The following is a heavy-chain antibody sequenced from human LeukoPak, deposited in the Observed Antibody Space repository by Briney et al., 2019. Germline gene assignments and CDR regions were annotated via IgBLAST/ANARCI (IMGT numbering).Heavy chain of an antibody. CDR1: GFTFSSYA. J-gene: IGHJ6*02. CDR2: ISYDGRNK. V-gene: IGHV3-30*04. D-gene: IGHD1-7*01. CDR3: ARDYRDRTSCYGMDV. Sequence: GGSLRLSCAASGFTFSSYAMHWVRQAPGKGLEWVAVISYDGRNKFFADSVKGRFTISRDNSKNTLSVQMNSLRAEDTAVYYCARDYRDRTSCYGMDVWGQGTTVTVSS.